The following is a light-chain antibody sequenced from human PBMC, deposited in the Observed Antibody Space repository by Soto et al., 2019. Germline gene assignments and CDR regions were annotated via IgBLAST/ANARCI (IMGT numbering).Light chain of an antibody. J-gene: IGLJ1*01. CDR2: EVS. Sequence: QSALTQPPSASGSSGQSVTISCTGTSSDVGGYNYVSWYQQHPGKAPKLMIYEVSKRPSGVPDRFSGSKSGNTASLTVSGLQAEDEADYYCCSYADSNNVFGTGTKLTVL. CDR3: CSYADSNNV. V-gene: IGLV2-8*01. CDR1: SSDVGGYNY.